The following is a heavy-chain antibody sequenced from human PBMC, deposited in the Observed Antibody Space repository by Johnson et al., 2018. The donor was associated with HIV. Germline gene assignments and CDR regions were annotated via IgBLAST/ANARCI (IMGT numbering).Heavy chain of an antibody. CDR3: AKSYSSSWYTDAFDI. Sequence: VQLVESGGGLVQPGGSLRLSCAASGFTVSSNYMSWVRQAPGKGLELVSVIYSGGSTYYADSVKGRFTISRDNSKNTLYLQMNSLRAEDTAVYYCAKSYSSSWYTDAFDIWGQGTMVTVSS. CDR1: GFTVSSNY. V-gene: IGHV3-66*01. CDR2: IYSGGST. D-gene: IGHD6-13*01. J-gene: IGHJ3*02.